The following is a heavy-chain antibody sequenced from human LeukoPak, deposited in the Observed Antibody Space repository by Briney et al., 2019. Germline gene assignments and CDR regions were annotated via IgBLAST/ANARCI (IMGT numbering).Heavy chain of an antibody. CDR2: INHSGST. J-gene: IGHJ3*02. V-gene: IGHV4-34*01. D-gene: IGHD1-26*01. CDR3: ARVQSSIVGATTPGAFDI. CDR1: GGSFSGYY. Sequence: SETLSLTCAVYGGSFSGYYWSWIRQPPGKGLEWIGEINHSGSTNYNPSLKSRVTISVDTSKNQFSLKLSSVTAADTAVYYCARVQSSIVGATTPGAFDIWGQGTMVTVSS.